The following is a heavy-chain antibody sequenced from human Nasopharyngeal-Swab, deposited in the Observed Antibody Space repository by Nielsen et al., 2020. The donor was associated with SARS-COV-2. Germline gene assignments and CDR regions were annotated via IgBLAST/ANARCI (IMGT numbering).Heavy chain of an antibody. CDR2: ISANGGNT. V-gene: IGHV3-23*01. CDR3: AKDLYSDYYMDV. Sequence: GESLKISCVASGFTFSSHAMSWVRQAPGKGPDWVSSISANGGNTYYADSVKGRVTISRDNSQNMLYLQMNSLSAEDTAVYHCAKDLYSDYYMDVWGKGTTVTASS. CDR1: GFTFSSHA. D-gene: IGHD4-11*01. J-gene: IGHJ6*03.